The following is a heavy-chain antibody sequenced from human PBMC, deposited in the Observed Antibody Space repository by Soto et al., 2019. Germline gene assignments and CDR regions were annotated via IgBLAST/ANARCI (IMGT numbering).Heavy chain of an antibody. CDR3: ARGYPLRQLWFRRSFDP. Sequence: QVQLQQWGAGLLKPSETLSLTCAVYGGSFSGYYWSWIRQPPGKGLEWIGEINHSGSTNYNPSLKSRVTISGDTSKNQFSLKLSSGTAADTAVYYCARGYPLRQLWFRRSFDPWGQGTLVTVSS. CDR2: INHSGST. J-gene: IGHJ5*02. CDR1: GGSFSGYY. V-gene: IGHV4-34*01. D-gene: IGHD5-18*01.